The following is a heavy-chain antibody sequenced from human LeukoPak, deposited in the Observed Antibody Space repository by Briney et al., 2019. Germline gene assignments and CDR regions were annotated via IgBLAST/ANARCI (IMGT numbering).Heavy chain of an antibody. CDR3: ARELGYSYGPFDY. CDR1: GGTFSSYA. D-gene: IGHD5-18*01. CDR2: IIPIFGTA. J-gene: IGHJ4*02. Sequence: SVKVSCKASGGTFSSYAISWVRQAPGRGLEWMGGIIPIFGTANYAQKFQGRVTITADKSTSTAYMELSSLRSEDTAVYYCARELGYSYGPFDYWGQGTLVTVSS. V-gene: IGHV1-69*06.